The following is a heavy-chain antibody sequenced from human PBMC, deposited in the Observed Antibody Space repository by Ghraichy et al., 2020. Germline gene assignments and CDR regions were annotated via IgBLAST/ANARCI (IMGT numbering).Heavy chain of an antibody. CDR2: IYYSGST. V-gene: IGHV4-39*07. CDR1: GGSISSSSYY. CDR3: ARAGGPTALHIDY. Sequence: SETLSLTCTVSGGSISSSSYYWGWIRQPPGKGLEWIGSIYYSGSTYYNPSLKSRVTISVDTSKNQFSLKLSSVTAADTAVYYCARAGGPTALHIDYWGQGTLVTVSS. D-gene: IGHD3-16*01. J-gene: IGHJ4*02.